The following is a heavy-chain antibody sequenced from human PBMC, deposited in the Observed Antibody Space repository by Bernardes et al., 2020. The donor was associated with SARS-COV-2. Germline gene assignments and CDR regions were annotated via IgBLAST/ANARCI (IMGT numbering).Heavy chain of an antibody. D-gene: IGHD3-3*01. Sequence: ASVKVSCKASGYTFTSYDINWVRQATGQGLEWMGWMNPNRGNTGYAQKFQGRVTMTRNTSISTAYMELSSLRSEDTAVYYCARRYYDFWSGYYIENWFDPWGQGTLVTVSS. V-gene: IGHV1-8*01. CDR2: MNPNRGNT. J-gene: IGHJ5*02. CDR3: ARRYYDFWSGYYIENWFDP. CDR1: GYTFTSYD.